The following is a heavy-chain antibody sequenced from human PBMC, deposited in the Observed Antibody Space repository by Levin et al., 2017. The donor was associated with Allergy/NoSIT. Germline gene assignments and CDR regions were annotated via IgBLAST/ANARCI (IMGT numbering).Heavy chain of an antibody. V-gene: IGHV4-59*08. CDR3: PGRFCSGDICYSGSHGMDV. Sequence: SETLSLTCTVSGASISSYYWSWIRQPPGKGLEWIGYIYNSGSTKYNPSLKSRVTISVDTSKNQFSLKLNSVTAADTAVYYFPGRFCSGDICYSGSHGMDVWGQGTTVTVSS. J-gene: IGHJ6*02. CDR1: GASISSYY. D-gene: IGHD2-15*01. CDR2: IYNSGST.